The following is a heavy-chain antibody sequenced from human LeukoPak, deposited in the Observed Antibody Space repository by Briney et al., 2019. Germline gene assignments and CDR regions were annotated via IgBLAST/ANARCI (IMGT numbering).Heavy chain of an antibody. V-gene: IGHV4-59*08. CDR1: GVSISSYY. CDR2: IYYSGNT. J-gene: IGHJ4*01. CDR3: ARSDIWGSYRFLDY. D-gene: IGHD3-16*02. Sequence: PSETLSLTCTVSGVSISSYYWTWIRQPPGKGLEWIGYIYYSGNTNQNPSLKSRVTISVDTSKNQVSLKLSSVTAADTAVYYCARSDIWGSYRFLDYWGQGILVTVSS.